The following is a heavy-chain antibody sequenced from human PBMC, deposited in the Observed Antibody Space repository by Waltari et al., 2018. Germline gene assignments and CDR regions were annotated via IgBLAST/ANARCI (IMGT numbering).Heavy chain of an antibody. J-gene: IGHJ4*02. CDR2: ISSTGTYT. Sequence: EVQLVESGGGLVKPGVSLRLSCAASGFPFRSYSMNWVRQAPGKGLEWISSISSTGTYTHYADSVKGRFTISRDNAKNSLYLQMNSLRVEDTGVYWCATGGWGFYLDNWGQGTLVTFSS. CDR1: GFPFRSYS. V-gene: IGHV3-21*01. D-gene: IGHD7-27*01. CDR3: ATGGWGFYLDN.